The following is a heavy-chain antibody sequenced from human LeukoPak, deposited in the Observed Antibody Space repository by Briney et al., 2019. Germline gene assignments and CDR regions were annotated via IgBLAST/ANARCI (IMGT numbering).Heavy chain of an antibody. V-gene: IGHV4-59*01. D-gene: IGHD6-19*01. CDR1: GGSISSYY. CDR3: ASSRLVHDAFDI. CDR2: IYYSGST. J-gene: IGHJ3*02. Sequence: PSETLSLTCTVSGGSISSYYWSWIRQPPGKGLEWIGYIYYSGSTNYNPSLKSRVTISVDTSKNQFSLKLSSVTAADTAVYYCASSRLVHDAFDIWGQGTMVTVSS.